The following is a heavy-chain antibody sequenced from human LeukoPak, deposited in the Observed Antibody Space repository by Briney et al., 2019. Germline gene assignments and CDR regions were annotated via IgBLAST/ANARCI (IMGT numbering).Heavy chain of an antibody. CDR3: ARIHAYFGMDV. CDR1: GSSFSGYY. J-gene: IGHJ6*02. V-gene: IGHV4-34*01. CDR2: INHSGST. Sequence: SETLSLTCAVYGSSFSGYYWSWIRQPPGKGLEWIAEINHSGSTNYNPSLKTRPTISVDTSRNRFSLKLSSVTAADTAVYYCARIHAYFGMDVWGQGTTVTVSS.